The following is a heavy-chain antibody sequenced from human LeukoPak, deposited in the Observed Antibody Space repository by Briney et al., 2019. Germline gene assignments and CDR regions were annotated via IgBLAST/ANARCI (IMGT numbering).Heavy chain of an antibody. CDR2: ISSSSSYI. CDR3: AREKYGSGSYAPDY. CDR1: GFTFSSYS. Sequence: GGSLRLSCAASGFTFSSYSMTWVRQAPGKGLEWASSISSSSSYIYYTDSVKGRFTISRDNAKNSLYLQMNSLRAEDTAVYYCAREKYGSGSYAPDYWGQGTLVTVSS. D-gene: IGHD3-10*01. J-gene: IGHJ4*02. V-gene: IGHV3-21*01.